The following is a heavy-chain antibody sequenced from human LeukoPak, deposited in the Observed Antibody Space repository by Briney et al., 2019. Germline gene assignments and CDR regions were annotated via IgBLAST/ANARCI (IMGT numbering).Heavy chain of an antibody. Sequence: GGSLRLSCAASGFTIEDYWMYWFRQAPGKGPEWVANIKQDGSVEHYLDSVKGRFTISRDNAKNSVTLQMNSLRAEDTAVYYCARWVGVTDYWGQGTLVTVSS. CDR3: ARWVGVTDY. J-gene: IGHJ4*02. CDR2: IKQDGSVE. V-gene: IGHV3-7*01. D-gene: IGHD3-16*01. CDR1: GFTIEDYW.